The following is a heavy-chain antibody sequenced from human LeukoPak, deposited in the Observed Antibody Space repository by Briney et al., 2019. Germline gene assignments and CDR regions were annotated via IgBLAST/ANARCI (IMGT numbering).Heavy chain of an antibody. CDR3: ARDQYFDFWSSNATPYYFDY. V-gene: IGHV4-4*07. J-gene: IGHJ4*02. Sequence: PSETLSLTCTVTSGSINGHYWSWIRQPAGKEMQWIGRIYTSGATNYNPSFKSRVTMSIDTSKKEFTLKLTPVTAADAAVYYCARDQYFDFWSSNATPYYFDYWGPGSRVTVSS. CDR1: SGSINGHY. CDR2: IYTSGAT. D-gene: IGHD3-3*01.